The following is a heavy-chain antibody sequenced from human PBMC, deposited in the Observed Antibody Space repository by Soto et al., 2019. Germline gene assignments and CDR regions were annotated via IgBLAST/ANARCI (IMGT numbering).Heavy chain of an antibody. CDR2: ISAYDGNT. Sequence: GASVKVSCKACGYTFTSYGISWVRQAPGQGLEWMGWISAYDGNTNYAQKLQGSVTLTTXTXXSXXXMXMXXLRXDXQAVYYCARDAAAGTRYFDYWGQGTLVTVSS. V-gene: IGHV1-18*04. CDR3: ARDAAAGTRYFDY. D-gene: IGHD6-13*01. CDR1: GYTFTSYG. J-gene: IGHJ4*02.